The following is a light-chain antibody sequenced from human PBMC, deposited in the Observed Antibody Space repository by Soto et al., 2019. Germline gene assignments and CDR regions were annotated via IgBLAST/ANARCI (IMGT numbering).Light chain of an antibody. Sequence: DIVLTQSPATVSVSPGERATLSCRASQSVSSNLAWYQQKPGQAPRLLIYGASTRATGIPARFSGSGSGTDFTLTISSLEPEDFAVYYCQQRSNWPRTFGQGTRLEIK. CDR3: QQRSNWPRT. CDR2: GAS. V-gene: IGKV3-11*01. CDR1: QSVSSN. J-gene: IGKJ5*01.